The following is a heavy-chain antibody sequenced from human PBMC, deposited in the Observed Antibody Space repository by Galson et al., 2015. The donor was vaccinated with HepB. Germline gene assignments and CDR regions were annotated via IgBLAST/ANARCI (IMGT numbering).Heavy chain of an antibody. CDR3: ARATMVRGVISY. J-gene: IGHJ4*02. V-gene: IGHV3-74*01. CDR1: GFTFSSYW. D-gene: IGHD3-10*01. CDR2: INSDGSST. Sequence: SLRLSCAASGFTFSSYWMHWVRQAPGKGLVWVSRINSDGSSTSYADSVKGRFTISRDNAKNTLYLQMNSLRAEDTAVYYCARATMVRGVISYWGQGTLVTVSS.